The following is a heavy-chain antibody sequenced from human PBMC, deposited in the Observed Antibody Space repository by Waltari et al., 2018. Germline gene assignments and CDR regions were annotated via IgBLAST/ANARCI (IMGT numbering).Heavy chain of an antibody. Sequence: EVQLVESGGGLVKPGGSLRLSCAASGFTFSSYSMNWVRQAPGKGLEWVSSISSSSSYIYYADAVKGRFTISRDNAKNSLYLQMNSLRAEDTAVYYCAREARAAADYWGQGTLVTVSS. CDR3: AREARAAADY. V-gene: IGHV3-21*01. J-gene: IGHJ4*02. D-gene: IGHD6-13*01. CDR2: ISSSSSYI. CDR1: GFTFSSYS.